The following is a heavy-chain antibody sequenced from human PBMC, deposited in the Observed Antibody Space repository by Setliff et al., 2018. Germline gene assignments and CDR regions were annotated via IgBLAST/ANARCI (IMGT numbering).Heavy chain of an antibody. CDR2: ISAYNGNT. Sequence: ASVKVSCKASGYTFTSYGISWVRQAPGQGLEWMGWISAYNGNTNYAQELQGRVTMTTDTSTSTAYMELRSLRSDDTAVYYCARDVGPPDEAIWFGAYMDVWGQGTTVTVSS. V-gene: IGHV1-18*01. D-gene: IGHD3-10*01. CDR3: ARDVGPPDEAIWFGAYMDV. CDR1: GYTFTSYG. J-gene: IGHJ6*02.